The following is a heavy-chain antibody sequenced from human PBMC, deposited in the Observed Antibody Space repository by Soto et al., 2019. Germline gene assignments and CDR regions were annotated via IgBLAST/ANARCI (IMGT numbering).Heavy chain of an antibody. Sequence: GFTFGDFAMGRFRQAPGKGREWGVFIRSKAYGGATEYAASVKGRLTISRDDSKSIAYLQMNSLKTEDTAVYYCTRGPPYYDILTGDYIAGFEIWGQGTMVTVSS. CDR1: GFTFGDFA. V-gene: IGHV3-49*03. CDR3: TRGPPYYDILTGDYIAGFEI. J-gene: IGHJ3*02. CDR2: IRSKAYGGAT. D-gene: IGHD3-9*01.